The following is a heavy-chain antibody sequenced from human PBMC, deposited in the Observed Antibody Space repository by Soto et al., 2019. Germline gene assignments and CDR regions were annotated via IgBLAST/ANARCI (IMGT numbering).Heavy chain of an antibody. CDR1: GFTFSDYG. D-gene: IGHD2-2*01. J-gene: IGHJ6*02. V-gene: IGHV3-30*03. Sequence: GGSLRLSCAASGFTFSDYGMHWVRQAPGKGLEWVSVISYDGSNKYYADSVKGRFTISRDISKNTLYLQMNSLRAEDTAVYYCARHMADCSSTSCHGGHLKYYYYGMDVWGQGTTVTVSS. CDR3: ARHMADCSSTSCHGGHLKYYYYGMDV. CDR2: ISYDGSNK.